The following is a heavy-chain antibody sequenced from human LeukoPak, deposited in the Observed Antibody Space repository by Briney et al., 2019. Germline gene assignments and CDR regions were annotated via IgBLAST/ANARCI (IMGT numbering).Heavy chain of an antibody. Sequence: GESLKIFCKGSGYSFTSYWIGWVRQMPGKGLEWMGIIYPGDSDTRYSPSFQGQVTISADKSISTAYLQWSSLKASDTAMYYCARHHDYGDWARGYFQHWGQGTLVTVSS. CDR3: ARHHDYGDWARGYFQH. D-gene: IGHD4-17*01. CDR2: IYPGDSDT. V-gene: IGHV5-51*01. CDR1: GYSFTSYW. J-gene: IGHJ1*01.